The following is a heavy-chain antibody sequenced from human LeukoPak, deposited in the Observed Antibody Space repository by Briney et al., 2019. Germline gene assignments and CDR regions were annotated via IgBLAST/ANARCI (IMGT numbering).Heavy chain of an antibody. V-gene: IGHV1-69*13. CDR2: IIPIFGTA. CDR1: GGTFSSYA. CDR3: ARDPITVTTGGRYYYYGMDV. D-gene: IGHD4-11*01. J-gene: IGHJ6*04. Sequence: GASVKVSCKASGGTFSSYAISWVRQAPGQGLEWMGGIIPIFGTANYAQKFQGRVTITADESTSTAYMELSSLRSEDTAVYYCARDPITVTTGGRYYYYGMDVWAKGPRSPSPQ.